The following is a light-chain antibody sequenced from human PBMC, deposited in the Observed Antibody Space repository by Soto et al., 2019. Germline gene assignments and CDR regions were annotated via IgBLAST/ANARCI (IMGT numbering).Light chain of an antibody. CDR3: SSYTGSSTSYV. CDR2: GVS. Sequence: QSVLTQPASVSGSPAQSITFSCSGTRSDIGSYNYVAWYQQFPGKTPKILIYGVSNRPSGVSSRFSGSKSGNTASLTISGLQAEDEADYYCSSYTGSSTSYVVGSGTKVTVL. V-gene: IGLV2-14*01. CDR1: RSDIGSYNY. J-gene: IGLJ1*01.